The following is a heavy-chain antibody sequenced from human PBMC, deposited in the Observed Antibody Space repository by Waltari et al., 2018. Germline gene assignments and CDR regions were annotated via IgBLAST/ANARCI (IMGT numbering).Heavy chain of an antibody. CDR3: ARVDYFGSGFDY. Sequence: QLQLQESGPRLVKPSETLSLTCSVSGGPISSTTYFWGWIRQSPVKGLEWIWSIHDGGTTYYNPSLKSRVTMSLDTSKNHFSLDLSSVTAADTAVYYCARVDYFGSGFDYWGQGTLATVSS. CDR1: GGPISSTTYF. D-gene: IGHD3-10*01. V-gene: IGHV4-39*07. CDR2: IHDGGTT. J-gene: IGHJ4*02.